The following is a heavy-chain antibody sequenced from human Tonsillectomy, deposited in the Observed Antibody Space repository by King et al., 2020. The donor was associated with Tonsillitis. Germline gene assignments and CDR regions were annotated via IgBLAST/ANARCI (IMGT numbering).Heavy chain of an antibody. CDR3: AIGGEHCSGGSCSAEYYFDY. CDR2: IYPYESDT. V-gene: IGHV5-51*03. D-gene: IGHD2-15*01. J-gene: IGHJ4*02. CDR1: RYTFTSSW. Sequence: VQLLQSGAEVKKPGESLKISCKGSRYTFTSSWIGWGRQMPGKGLELMGIIYPYESDTRFSPVFQVQVTISADKSIRPVYLQWSILKASEPAVYYCAIGGEHCSGGSCSAEYYFDYWGQGTLVTVSS.